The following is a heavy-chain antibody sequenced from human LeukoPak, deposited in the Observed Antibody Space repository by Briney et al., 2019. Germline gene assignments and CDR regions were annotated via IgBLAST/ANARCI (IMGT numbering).Heavy chain of an antibody. CDR2: LDPEDGET. J-gene: IGHJ4*02. CDR3: ATLDQLWFDY. Sequence: VASVRVSCKVSGYTLTELSMHWVRQAPGKGLEWMGGLDPEDGETVYAQKFQGRVTMTEDTSTDTAYMELSSLRSEDTAVYYCATLDQLWFDYWGQGTLVTVSS. CDR1: GYTLTELS. D-gene: IGHD5-18*01. V-gene: IGHV1-24*01.